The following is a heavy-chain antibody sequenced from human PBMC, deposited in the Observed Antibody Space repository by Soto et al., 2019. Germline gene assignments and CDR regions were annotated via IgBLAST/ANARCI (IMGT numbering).Heavy chain of an antibody. J-gene: IGHJ3*02. V-gene: IGHV3-30-3*01. D-gene: IGHD3-22*01. Sequence: QPGGSLRLSCAASGFTFSSYAMHWVRQAPGKGLEWVAVISYDGSNKYYADSVKGRFTISRDNSKNTLYLQMNSLRAEDTAVYYCARGLGYNYYDSSGPDAFDIWGQGTMVTVSS. CDR1: GFTFSSYA. CDR3: ARGLGYNYYDSSGPDAFDI. CDR2: ISYDGSNK.